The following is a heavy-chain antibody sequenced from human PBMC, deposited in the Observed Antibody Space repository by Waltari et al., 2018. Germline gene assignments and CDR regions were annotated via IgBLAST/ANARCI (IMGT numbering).Heavy chain of an antibody. CDR1: GFRLVAYW. V-gene: IGHV3-7*01. Sequence: EVQLMESGGGLVQPGGSLRLSCAASGFRLVAYWMNWVRQAPGKGLEWVANINPDGSRELYVDSVKGRFTISRDNAKNSLFLQMNSLRAEDTAVYYCARAGGDCDYWGQGTLVTVSS. CDR2: INPDGSRE. CDR3: ARAGGDCDY. J-gene: IGHJ4*02. D-gene: IGHD2-21*01.